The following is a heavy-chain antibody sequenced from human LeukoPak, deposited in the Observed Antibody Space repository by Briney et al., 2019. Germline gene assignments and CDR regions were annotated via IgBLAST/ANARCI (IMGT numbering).Heavy chain of an antibody. J-gene: IGHJ6*03. CDR2: IQQDGSEK. CDR1: GFTFSSYW. CDR3: PRVNIVLVPVARGGYYYYYYVGV. V-gene: IGHV3-7*04. D-gene: IGHD2-2*01. Sequence: GGSLRLSCAASGFTFSSYWMSWVRQAPAKGLEWVANIQQDGSEKYYVDSVKGRFTISRDNAKNSLYLQMNSLRAEDTAVYYCPRVNIVLVPVARGGYYYYYYVGVWRKGHAVSVSS.